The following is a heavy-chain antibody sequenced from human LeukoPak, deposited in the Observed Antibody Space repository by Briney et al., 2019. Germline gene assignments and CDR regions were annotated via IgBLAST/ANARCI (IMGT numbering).Heavy chain of an antibody. D-gene: IGHD3-10*01. CDR1: GGSISSGDYY. J-gene: IGHJ4*02. CDR2: ISGSGGST. CDR3: AKEYHYGSGNFYFDY. V-gene: IGHV3-23*01. Sequence: ETLSLTCTVSGGSISSGDYYWSWVRQTPGKGLEWVSGISGSGGSTYYADPVKGRFTISRDNSKNTLYLQMNSLRAEDTAVYYCAKEYHYGSGNFYFDYWGQGTLVTVPS.